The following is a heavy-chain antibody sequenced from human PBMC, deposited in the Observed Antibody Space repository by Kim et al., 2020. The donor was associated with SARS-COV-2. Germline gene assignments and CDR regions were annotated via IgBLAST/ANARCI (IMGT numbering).Heavy chain of an antibody. J-gene: IGHJ2*01. D-gene: IGHD4-4*01. Sequence: ADSVKGRFTISRDNAKNSLYLQMNSLRAEDTALYYCAKDAVTTFFWYFDLWGRGTLVTVSS. CDR3: AKDAVTTFFWYFDL. V-gene: IGHV3-9*01.